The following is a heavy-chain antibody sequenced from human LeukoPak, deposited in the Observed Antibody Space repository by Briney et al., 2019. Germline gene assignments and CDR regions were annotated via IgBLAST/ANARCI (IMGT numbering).Heavy chain of an antibody. Sequence: GGSLRLSCAASGFTFSSYDMHWVRQATGKGLEWVSAIGTAGDTYYPGSVKGRFTISRDNSKNTLYLQMNSLRAEDTALYCCAREGDFDSRRYFDLWARGTLVTVPS. J-gene: IGHJ2*01. CDR2: IGTAGDT. V-gene: IGHV3-13*01. CDR1: GFTFSSYD. CDR3: AREGDFDSRRYFDL. D-gene: IGHD3-22*01.